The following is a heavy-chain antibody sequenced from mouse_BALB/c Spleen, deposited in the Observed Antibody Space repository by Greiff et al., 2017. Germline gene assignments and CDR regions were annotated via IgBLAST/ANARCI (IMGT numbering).Heavy chain of an antibody. Sequence: EVKLVESGPSLVKPSQTLSLTCSVTGDSITSGYWNWIRKFPGNKLEYMGYISYSGSTYYNPSLKSRISITRDTSKNQYYLQLNSVTTEDTATYYCASPYYYGSSPAYWGQGTLVTVSA. V-gene: IGHV3-8*02. CDR1: GDSITSGY. CDR3: ASPYYYGSSPAY. CDR2: ISYSGST. J-gene: IGHJ3*01. D-gene: IGHD1-1*01.